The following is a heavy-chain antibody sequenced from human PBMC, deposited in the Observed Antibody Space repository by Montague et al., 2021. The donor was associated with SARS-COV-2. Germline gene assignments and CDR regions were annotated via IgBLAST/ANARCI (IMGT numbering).Heavy chain of an antibody. V-gene: IGHV1-8*01. Sequence: SVKVSCKASGYTFTSYDINWVRQATGQGLEWMGWMNPNSGNTGYAQKFQGRVTVTRNTSISTAYMELSSLRSEDTAVHYCARAQYYYDSSGYYPAYWGQGTLVTVSS. D-gene: IGHD3-22*01. CDR3: ARAQYYYDSSGYYPAY. CDR2: MNPNSGNT. J-gene: IGHJ4*02. CDR1: GYTFTSYD.